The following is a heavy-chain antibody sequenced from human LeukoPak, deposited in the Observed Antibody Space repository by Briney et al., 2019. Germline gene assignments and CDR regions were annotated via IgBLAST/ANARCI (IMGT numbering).Heavy chain of an antibody. D-gene: IGHD2-15*01. CDR1: GGSFSGYY. J-gene: IGHJ6*03. V-gene: IGHV4-34*01. Sequence: SETLSHTCAVYGGSFSGYYWSWIRQPPGKGLEWIGEIDHSGSTNYNPSLKSRVTISVDTSKNQFSLKLSSVTAADTAVYYCARAPYCSGGSCYYYYYMDVWGKGTTVTVSS. CDR3: ARAPYCSGGSCYYYYYMDV. CDR2: IDHSGST.